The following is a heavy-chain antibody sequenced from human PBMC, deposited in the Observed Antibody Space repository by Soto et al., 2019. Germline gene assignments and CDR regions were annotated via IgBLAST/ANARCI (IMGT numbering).Heavy chain of an antibody. J-gene: IGHJ6*02. D-gene: IGHD1-26*01. V-gene: IGHV3-13*05. CDR2: IGIAGDP. CDR1: GFTFSSYD. CDR3: AIAREYHGMDV. Sequence: EVQLVESGGGLVQPGGSLRLSCAASGFTFSSYDMHWVRQATGKGLEWVSTIGIAGDPYYPGSVKGRFTISRENAKTSLYLHMNSLRAWDTALYYCAIAREYHGMDVWGQGTTVTVSS.